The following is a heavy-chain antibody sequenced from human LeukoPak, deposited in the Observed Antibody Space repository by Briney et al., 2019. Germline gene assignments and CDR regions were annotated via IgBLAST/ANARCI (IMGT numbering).Heavy chain of an antibody. CDR2: ISYDGSNK. Sequence: TGGSLRLSCAASGFTFSNYGIHWVRQAPGKGLEWVAVISYDGSNKYYADSVKGRFTISRDNSKNTLYLQMNSLRAEDTAVYYCAKGSPAMVRNWGQGTLVTVSS. J-gene: IGHJ4*02. V-gene: IGHV3-30*18. D-gene: IGHD3-10*01. CDR1: GFTFSNYG. CDR3: AKGSPAMVRN.